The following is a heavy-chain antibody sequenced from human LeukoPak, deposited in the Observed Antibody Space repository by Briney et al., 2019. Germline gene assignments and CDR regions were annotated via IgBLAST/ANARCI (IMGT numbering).Heavy chain of an antibody. Sequence: SETLSLTCTVSGGSISSSSYYWGWIRQPPGKGLEWIGSIYYSGSTYYNPSLKSRVTISVDTFKNQFSLKLSSVTAADTAVYYCATSREGTIDYWGQGTLVTVSS. CDR3: ATSREGTIDY. J-gene: IGHJ4*02. CDR1: GGSISSSSYY. V-gene: IGHV4-39*01. D-gene: IGHD1-1*01. CDR2: IYYSGST.